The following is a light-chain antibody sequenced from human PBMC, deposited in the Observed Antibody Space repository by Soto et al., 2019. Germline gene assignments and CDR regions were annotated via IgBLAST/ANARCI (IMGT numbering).Light chain of an antibody. V-gene: IGKV1-5*01. J-gene: IGKJ3*01. Sequence: DGQRTQSPTTVSASVGHSITITCLASQIVSNVLAWFQQKPGKGPELLIYDVSNLQSGVPSRFSGSGSGTEFTLTISSLQPDDFAVYYCQQYGSSSFTFGPGTKMDIK. CDR3: QQYGSSSFT. CDR1: QIVSNV. CDR2: DVS.